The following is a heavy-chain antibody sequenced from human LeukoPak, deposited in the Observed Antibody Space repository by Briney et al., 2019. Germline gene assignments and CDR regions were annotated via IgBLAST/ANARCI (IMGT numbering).Heavy chain of an antibody. V-gene: IGHV3-23*01. CDR1: GFTFSTYA. CDR2: ISGSGDST. Sequence: PGGSLRLSCAASGFTFSTYAVNWVRQAPGKGLEWVSTISGSGDSTYYADSVKGRFTVSRDNSKDTLYLQMSSVRAEDTAVYYCARDLIVGATAFDYWGQGTLVTVSS. J-gene: IGHJ4*02. D-gene: IGHD1-26*01. CDR3: ARDLIVGATAFDY.